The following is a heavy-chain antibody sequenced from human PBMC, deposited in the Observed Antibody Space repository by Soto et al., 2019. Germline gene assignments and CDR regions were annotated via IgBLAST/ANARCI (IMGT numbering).Heavy chain of an antibody. CDR2: ISSSSSTI. Sequence: GGSLRLSCAASGFTFSSYSMNWVRQAPGKGLEWVSYISSSSSTIYYADSVKGRFTISRDNAKNSLYLQMNSLRDEDTAVYYCARESRFLEWLSLNWFDPWGQGTLVTSPQ. J-gene: IGHJ5*02. V-gene: IGHV3-48*02. CDR1: GFTFSSYS. CDR3: ARESRFLEWLSLNWFDP. D-gene: IGHD3-3*01.